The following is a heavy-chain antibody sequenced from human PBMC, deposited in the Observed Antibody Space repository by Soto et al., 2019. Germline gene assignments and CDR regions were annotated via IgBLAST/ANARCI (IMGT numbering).Heavy chain of an antibody. D-gene: IGHD3-10*01. CDR1: GGTFSSYA. J-gene: IGHJ6*02. CDR3: AGRAVRGVIIPDYYYGMDV. Sequence: ASVKVSCKASGGTFSSYAISWVRQAPGQGLEWMGRIIPILGIANYAQKFQGRVTITADKSTSTAYMELSSLRSEDTAVYYRAGRAVRGVIIPDYYYGMDVWGQGTTVTVSS. CDR2: IIPILGIA. V-gene: IGHV1-69*04.